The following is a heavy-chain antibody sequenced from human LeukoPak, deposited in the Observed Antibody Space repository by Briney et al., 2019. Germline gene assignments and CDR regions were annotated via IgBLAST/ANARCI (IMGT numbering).Heavy chain of an antibody. D-gene: IGHD3-3*01. V-gene: IGHV3-30-3*01. Sequence: GSLRLSCAASGFTFSSYAMHWVRQAPGKGLEWVAVISYDGSNKYYADSVKGRFTISRDNSKNTLYLQMNSLRAEDTAVYYCARDRDVLRFLEWLLPGYGMDVWGQGTTVTVSS. CDR1: GFTFSSYA. J-gene: IGHJ6*02. CDR2: ISYDGSNK. CDR3: ARDRDVLRFLEWLLPGYGMDV.